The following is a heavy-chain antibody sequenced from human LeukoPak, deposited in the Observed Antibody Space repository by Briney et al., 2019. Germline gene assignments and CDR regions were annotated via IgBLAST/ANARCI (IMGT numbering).Heavy chain of an antibody. CDR2: ISYDGSNK. V-gene: IGHV3-30*04. CDR1: GFTFSSYA. J-gene: IGHJ4*02. Sequence: GGSLRLSCAASGFTFSSYAMHWVRQAPGKGLEWVAVISYDGSNKYYADSVKGRFTISRDNSKNTLYLQMNSLRAEDTAVYYCARPSRLGYCSGGSCSLLNYWGQGTLVTVSS. CDR3: ARPSRLGYCSGGSCSLLNY. D-gene: IGHD2-15*01.